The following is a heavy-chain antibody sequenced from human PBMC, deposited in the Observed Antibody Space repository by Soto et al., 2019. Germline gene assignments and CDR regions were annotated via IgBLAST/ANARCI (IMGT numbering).Heavy chain of an antibody. Sequence: EVQLVQSGAEVKKPGESLKISCKGSGYSFTSYWIGWVRQMPGKGLEWMGIIYPGDSDTRYSPSFQGQVTISDDKSLSTAYLKLSSLKASDTAMHYCARPFLAVASRDDAFDIWGQGTMVTVSS. D-gene: IGHD6-19*01. CDR2: IYPGDSDT. V-gene: IGHV5-51*01. CDR1: GYSFTSYW. J-gene: IGHJ3*02. CDR3: ARPFLAVASRDDAFDI.